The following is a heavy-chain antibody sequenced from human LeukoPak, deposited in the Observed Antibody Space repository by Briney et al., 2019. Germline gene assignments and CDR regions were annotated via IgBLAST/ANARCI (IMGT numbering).Heavy chain of an antibody. CDR1: GFTFSDPW. J-gene: IGHJ4*02. V-gene: IGHV3-15*01. CDR3: ATDRGPRNDYYLDY. D-gene: IGHD2-21*02. Sequence: GGSLRLSCAASGFTFSDPWMSLVRQAPGKGLEWVGRIKNKAADETTDYDASVRGRFTMSRDDSQNTLFLQMNNLQTEDTAVYYCATDRGPRNDYYLDYWGKGTLVTVSS. CDR2: IKNKAADETT.